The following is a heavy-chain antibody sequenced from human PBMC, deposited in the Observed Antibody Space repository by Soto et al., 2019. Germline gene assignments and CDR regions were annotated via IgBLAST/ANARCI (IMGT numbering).Heavy chain of an antibody. V-gene: IGHV4-59*01. CDR1: GGSISSYY. J-gene: IGHJ6*02. D-gene: IGHD5-12*01. CDR3: ARDRVARKRDYYYYYGMDV. CDR2: IYYSGST. Sequence: SETLSLTCTVSGGSISSYYWSWIRQPPGKGLEWIGYIYYSGSTNYNPSLKSRVTISVDTSKNQFSLKLSSVTAADTAVYYCARDRVARKRDYYYYYGMDVWGQGTTVTVSS.